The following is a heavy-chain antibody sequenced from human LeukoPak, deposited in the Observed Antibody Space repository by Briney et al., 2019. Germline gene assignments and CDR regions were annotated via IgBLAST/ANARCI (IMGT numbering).Heavy chain of an antibody. CDR2: IYSGGST. CDR1: GFTFSSYA. Sequence: PGGSLRLSCAASGFTFSSYAMSWVRQAPGKGLEWVSVIYSGGSTYYADSVKGRFTISRDNSKNTLYLQMNSLRAEDTAVYYCARFGYSGWYKGYFDYWGQGTLVTVSS. V-gene: IGHV3-53*01. D-gene: IGHD6-19*01. CDR3: ARFGYSGWYKGYFDY. J-gene: IGHJ4*02.